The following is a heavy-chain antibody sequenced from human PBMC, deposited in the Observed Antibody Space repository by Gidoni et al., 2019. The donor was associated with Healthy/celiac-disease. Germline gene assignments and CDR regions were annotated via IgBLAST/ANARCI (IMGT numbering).Heavy chain of an antibody. D-gene: IGHD5-12*01. CDR1: GYTFTSYD. J-gene: IGHJ4*02. V-gene: IGHV1-8*01. CDR2: MNPNSGNT. Sequence: QVQLVQSGAEVQKPGASVKVSCKASGYTFTSYDINWVRQATGQGLEWMGWMNPNSGNTGYAQKFQGRVTMTRNTSISTAYMELSSLRSEDTAVYYCAMIPAVGGYSGYDWADYFDYWGQGTLVTVSS. CDR3: AMIPAVGGYSGYDWADYFDY.